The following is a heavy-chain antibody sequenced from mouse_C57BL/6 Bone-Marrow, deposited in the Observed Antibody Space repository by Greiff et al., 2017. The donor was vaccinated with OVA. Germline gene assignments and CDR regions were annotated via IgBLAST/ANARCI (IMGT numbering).Heavy chain of an antibody. J-gene: IGHJ3*01. CDR1: GYTFTSYW. CDR3: ARGGNWFAY. Sequence: QVQLNQPGAELVRPGSSVKLSCKASGYTFTSYWMHWVKQRPIQGLEWIGNIDPSDSETHYNQKFKDKATLTVDKSSSTAYLQLSSLTSEDSAVYYCARGGNWFAYWGQGTLVTVSA. D-gene: IGHD2-1*01. CDR2: IDPSDSET. V-gene: IGHV1-52*01.